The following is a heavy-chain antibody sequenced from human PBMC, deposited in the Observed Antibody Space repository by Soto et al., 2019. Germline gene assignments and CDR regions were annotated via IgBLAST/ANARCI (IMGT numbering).Heavy chain of an antibody. CDR1: GFIFSSYN. CDR3: ARPHCSGGGCYPDC. J-gene: IGHJ4*02. V-gene: IGHV3-48*01. CDR2: VSGGGTTV. D-gene: IGHD2-15*01. Sequence: GGSLRLSCAGSGFIFSSYNMNWVRQAPGKGLEWLSFVSGGGTTVYYADSVKGRFTISRDNAKNSLYLQMDSLRTEDTAVYYCARPHCSGGGCYPDCWGQGTLVTVSS.